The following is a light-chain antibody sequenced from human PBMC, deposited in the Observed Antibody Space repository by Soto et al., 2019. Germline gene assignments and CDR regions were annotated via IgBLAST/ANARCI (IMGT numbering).Light chain of an antibody. CDR1: TGAVTSGHY. Sequence: QAVVTQEPSLTVSPGGTVTLTCGSSTGAVTSGHYPYWFQQRPGQAPRTLISDTSNRHSWTPARFSGSLLGGKAALTLSGAEPEDEADYYCLLSCSGVEVFGGGTKLTV. J-gene: IGLJ2*01. CDR3: LLSCSGVEV. V-gene: IGLV7-46*01. CDR2: DTS.